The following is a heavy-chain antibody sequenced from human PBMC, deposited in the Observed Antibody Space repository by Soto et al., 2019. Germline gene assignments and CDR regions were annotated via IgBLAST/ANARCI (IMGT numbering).Heavy chain of an antibody. J-gene: IGHJ3*02. CDR2: IYYSGST. CDR3: AIHGAREAFDI. CDR1: GGSISSGGYY. Sequence: SETLSLTCTVSGGSISSGGYYWSWIRQHPGKGLEWIGYIYYSGSTYYNPPLKSRVTISVDTSKNQFSLKLSSVTAADTAVYYCAIHGAREAFDIWGQGTMVTVSS. V-gene: IGHV4-31*03. D-gene: IGHD3-10*01.